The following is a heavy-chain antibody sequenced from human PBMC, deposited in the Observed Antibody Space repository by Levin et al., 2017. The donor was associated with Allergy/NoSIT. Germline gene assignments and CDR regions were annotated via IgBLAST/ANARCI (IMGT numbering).Heavy chain of an antibody. Sequence: GESLKISCKASGYTFTGYYMHWVRQAPGQGLEWMGWINPNSGGTNYAQKFQGRVTMTRDTSISTAYMELSRLRSDDTAVYYCARGDRRWLGYFDLWGRGTLVTVSS. J-gene: IGHJ2*01. CDR3: ARGDRRWLGYFDL. D-gene: IGHD6-19*01. CDR2: INPNSGGT. CDR1: GYTFTGYY. V-gene: IGHV1-2*02.